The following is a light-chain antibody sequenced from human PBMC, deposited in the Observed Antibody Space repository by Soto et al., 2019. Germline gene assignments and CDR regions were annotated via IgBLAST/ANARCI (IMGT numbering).Light chain of an antibody. CDR3: ATWDDSLNGYV. CDR1: GSNIGRYP. J-gene: IGLJ1*01. V-gene: IGLV1-44*01. Sequence: QSVLTQPPSASGTPGQRVTISCSGSGSNIGRYPVNWYQQFPGAAPKLLIYSNNQRPSGVPDRFSGSKSSTSASLAFSGLQSDDEADYYCATWDDSLNGYVFGPGTKLTVL. CDR2: SNN.